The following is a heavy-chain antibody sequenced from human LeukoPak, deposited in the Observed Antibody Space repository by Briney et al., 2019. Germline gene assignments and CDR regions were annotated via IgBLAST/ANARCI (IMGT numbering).Heavy chain of an antibody. CDR3: ARGLMGSDDP. Sequence: GGSLRLSCAASGFTLSSYWMHWVRRAPGKGLVWVSRVNNDGSSTTYADPVKGRFTISRDNAKNTLYLQMNSLRVEDTALYYCARGLMGSDDPWGQGTLVTVSS. V-gene: IGHV3-74*01. J-gene: IGHJ5*02. D-gene: IGHD2-8*01. CDR2: VNNDGSST. CDR1: GFTLSSYW.